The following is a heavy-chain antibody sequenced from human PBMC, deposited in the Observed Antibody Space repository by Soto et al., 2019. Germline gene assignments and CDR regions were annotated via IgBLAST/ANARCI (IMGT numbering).Heavy chain of an antibody. CDR1: GGSISSYY. V-gene: IGHV4-59*01. D-gene: IGHD6-6*01. CDR2: IYYSGST. CDR3: ARGAARLYYFDY. J-gene: IGHJ4*02. Sequence: LETLSLTCTFSGGSISSYYWSLIRQPPGKGLEWIGYIYYSGSTNYSPSLKSRVTISVDTSKNQFSLKLSSVTAADTAVYYCARGAARLYYFDYWGQGTLVTVSS.